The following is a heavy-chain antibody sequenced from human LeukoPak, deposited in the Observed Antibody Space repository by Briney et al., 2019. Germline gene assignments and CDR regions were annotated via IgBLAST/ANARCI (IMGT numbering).Heavy chain of an antibody. Sequence: ASVKVSCKASGGTFSSYAISWVRQAPGQGLEWMGGIIPIFGTANYAQKFQGRVTITADESTSTAYMELSSLRSEDTAVYYCAKSVPDIVVVPAVLGGMYYFDYWGQGTLVTVPS. CDR1: GGTFSSYA. J-gene: IGHJ4*02. CDR2: IIPIFGTA. V-gene: IGHV1-69*13. CDR3: AKSVPDIVVVPAVLGGMYYFDY. D-gene: IGHD2-2*01.